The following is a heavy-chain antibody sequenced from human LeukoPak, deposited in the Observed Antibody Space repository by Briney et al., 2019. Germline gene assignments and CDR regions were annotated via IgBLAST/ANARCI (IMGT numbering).Heavy chain of an antibody. J-gene: IGHJ4*02. Sequence: PSETLSLTCTVSGGSISSYYWSWIRQPAGKGLEWIGRIYTSGTTHYNPSLKSRVTMSVDMSKNQFSLKMTSVTAADTAVYYCARNVRGGATYLDYWGQGTLVTVSS. V-gene: IGHV4-4*07. CDR2: IYTSGTT. CDR1: GGSISSYY. D-gene: IGHD1-26*01. CDR3: ARNVRGGATYLDY.